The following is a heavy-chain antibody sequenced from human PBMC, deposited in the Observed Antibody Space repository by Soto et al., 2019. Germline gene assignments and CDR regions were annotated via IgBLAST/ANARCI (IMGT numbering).Heavy chain of an antibody. J-gene: IGHJ6*02. V-gene: IGHV3-74*01. Sequence: GGSLRLSCAASGFTFSSYWMHWVRQAPGKGLVWVSRINSDGSSTSYADSVKGRFTISRDNAKNTLYLQMNSLRAEDTAVYYCARDGSSSSYYYYYGMDVWGQGTTVTVSS. CDR3: ARDGSSSSYYYYYGMDV. CDR1: GFTFSSYW. D-gene: IGHD6-6*01. CDR2: INSDGSST.